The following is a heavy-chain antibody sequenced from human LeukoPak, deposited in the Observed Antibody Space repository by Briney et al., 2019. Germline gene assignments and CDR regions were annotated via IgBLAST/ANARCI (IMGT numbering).Heavy chain of an antibody. J-gene: IGHJ4*02. CDR3: ARDWELGDFDY. Sequence: ASVKASCKASGYTFTGYYMHWVRQAPGQGLGWMGRINPNSGGTNYAQKFQGRVTMTRDTSISTAYMELSRLRSDDTAVYYCARDWELGDFDYWGQGTLVTVSS. D-gene: IGHD7-27*01. CDR1: GYTFTGYY. V-gene: IGHV1-2*06. CDR2: INPNSGGT.